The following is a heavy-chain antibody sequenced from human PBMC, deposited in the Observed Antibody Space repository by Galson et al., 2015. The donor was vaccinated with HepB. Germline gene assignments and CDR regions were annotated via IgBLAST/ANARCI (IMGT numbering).Heavy chain of an antibody. Sequence: SVKVSCKASGYTFTSYYMHWVRQAPGQGLEWMGKINPNGSSTSYAQKFQGRVSMTRDTSTSTDYMELSSLRSEDTAVYYCARSDYGFWSGSHYYFMDVWGKGTTVTVSS. V-gene: IGHV1-46*01. D-gene: IGHD3-3*01. CDR3: ARSDYGFWSGSHYYFMDV. J-gene: IGHJ6*03. CDR1: GYTFTSYY. CDR2: INPNGSST.